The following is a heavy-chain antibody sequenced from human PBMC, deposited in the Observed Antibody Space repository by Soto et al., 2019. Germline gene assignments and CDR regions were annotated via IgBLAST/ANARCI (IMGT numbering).Heavy chain of an antibody. CDR3: ARTDDKEYRRDYYGMDV. CDR1: GYSFTSYW. D-gene: IGHD6-6*01. V-gene: IGHV5-10-1*01. Sequence: PGESLKISCKGSGYSFTSYWISWVRQMPGKGLEWMGRIDPSDSYTNYSPSFQGHVTISADKSISTAYLQWSSLKASDTAMYYCARTDDKEYRRDYYGMDVWGQGTTVTVSS. CDR2: IDPSDSYT. J-gene: IGHJ6*02.